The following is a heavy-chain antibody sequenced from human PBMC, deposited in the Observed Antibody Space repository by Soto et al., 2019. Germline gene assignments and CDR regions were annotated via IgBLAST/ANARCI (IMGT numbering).Heavy chain of an antibody. Sequence: ASVKVSCKASGGTFSSYAISWVRQAPGQGLEWMGGIIPIFGTANYAQKFQGRVTITADESTSTAYMELSSLRSEDTAVYYCARVVDTAMANTYYYYYYGMDVWGQGTTVTVSS. J-gene: IGHJ6*02. CDR1: GGTFSSYA. D-gene: IGHD5-18*01. CDR2: IIPIFGTA. V-gene: IGHV1-69*13. CDR3: ARVVDTAMANTYYYYYYGMDV.